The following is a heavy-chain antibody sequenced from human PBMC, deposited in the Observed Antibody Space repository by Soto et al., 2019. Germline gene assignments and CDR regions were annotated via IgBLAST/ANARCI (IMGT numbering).Heavy chain of an antibody. Sequence: QVQLVESGGGVVQPGRSLRLSCAASGFSFSSHGMHWVRQAPGRGLEWVAVISHDGSFKSYADSLRGRFTVSRDNSKNTLYLQIHSLRPEDTAVYYCAKLEGSVPEDGDWFDPWGQGTLVTVSS. J-gene: IGHJ5*02. V-gene: IGHV3-30*18. CDR3: AKLEGSVPEDGDWFDP. D-gene: IGHD2-2*01. CDR2: ISHDGSFK. CDR1: GFSFSSHG.